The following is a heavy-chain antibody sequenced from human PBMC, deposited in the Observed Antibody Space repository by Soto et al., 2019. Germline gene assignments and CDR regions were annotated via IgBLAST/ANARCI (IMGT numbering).Heavy chain of an antibody. CDR1: GFTFSTYD. V-gene: IGHV3-64D*06. CDR2: ISPNGAAT. D-gene: IGHD4-4*01. J-gene: IGHJ4*02. CDR3: VSQRTTVITQAYFDY. Sequence: GGSLRLSCSASGFTFSTYDVHWVRQAPAKGLEFVAGISPNGAATYYADSVKGRSTVSRDNSKNTLYLHMSSLTASDTAVYFCVSQRTTVITQAYFDYWGPGALVTVSS.